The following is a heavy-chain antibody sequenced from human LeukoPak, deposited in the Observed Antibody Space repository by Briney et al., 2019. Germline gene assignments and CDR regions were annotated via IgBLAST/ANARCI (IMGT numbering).Heavy chain of an antibody. CDR1: GLTFSDHY. CDR3: GRGHWGLDY. Sequence: PGGSLRLSCAASGLTFSDHYMTWIRQAPGKGPEWVSYITSSGDSVSCADSVKGRFTISRDNAKNSLYLQMNSLRAEDTAVYYCGRGHWGLDYWGQGTLVTVSS. V-gene: IGHV3-11*01. CDR2: ITSSGDSV. J-gene: IGHJ4*02. D-gene: IGHD7-27*01.